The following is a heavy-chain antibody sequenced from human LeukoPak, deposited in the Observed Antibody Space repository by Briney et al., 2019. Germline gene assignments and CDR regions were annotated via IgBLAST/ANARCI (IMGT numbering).Heavy chain of an antibody. J-gene: IGHJ4*02. CDR2: ISGSGGST. CDR3: AHGAMYQLDY. V-gene: IGHV3-23*01. Sequence: GGSLRLSCAASGFTFSSYGMSWVRQAPGKGLEWVSAISGSGGSTYYADSVKGRFTISRDNSRNTLFLQMNSLRAEDTAVYYCAHGAMYQLDYWGQGTLVTVSS. D-gene: IGHD2-2*01. CDR1: GFTFSSYG.